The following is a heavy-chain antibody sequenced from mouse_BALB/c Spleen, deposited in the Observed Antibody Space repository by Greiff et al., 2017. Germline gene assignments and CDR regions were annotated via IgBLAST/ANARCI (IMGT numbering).Heavy chain of an antibody. CDR1: GYTFTDYN. V-gene: IGHV1S29*02. D-gene: IGHD2-1*01. J-gene: IGHJ2*01. CDR3: ARYYYGNYFDY. CDR2: ISCYNGAT. Sequence: VQLQQSGPELVKPGASVKISCKASGYTFTDYNMHWVKQSHGKSLEWIGYISCYNGATSYNQKFKGKATFTVDTSSSTAYMQFNSLTSEDSAVYYCARYYYGNYFDYWGQGTTLTVSS.